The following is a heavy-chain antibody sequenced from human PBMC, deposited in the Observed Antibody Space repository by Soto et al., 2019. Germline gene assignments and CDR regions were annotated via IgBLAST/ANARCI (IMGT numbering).Heavy chain of an antibody. J-gene: IGHJ6*02. Sequence: ASVKVSCKASGGTFSSYAISWVRQAPGQGLEWMGGIIPIFGTANYAQKFQGRVTITADESTSTAYMELSSLRSEDTAVYYCARQFEVISYYYYGMDVWGQGTTVTVSS. CDR3: ARQFEVISYYYYGMDV. CDR2: IIPIFGTA. D-gene: IGHD3-16*02. V-gene: IGHV1-69*13. CDR1: GGTFSSYA.